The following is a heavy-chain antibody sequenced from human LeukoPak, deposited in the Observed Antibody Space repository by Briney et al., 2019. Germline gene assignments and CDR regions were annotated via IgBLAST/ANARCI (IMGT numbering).Heavy chain of an antibody. CDR2: IYGGGGT. V-gene: IGHV3-53*01. CDR1: GLTVSSNY. Sequence: GSLRLSCAASGLTVSSNYMGWVRQAPGKGLEWVSIIYGGGGTNYGDSVKGRFTISRDSSKNTLYLQMNSLRTEDTAVYYCARGGSGYRRVGTRAWYFDYWGQGTLVTVSS. D-gene: IGHD3-22*01. CDR3: ARGGSGYRRVGTRAWYFDY. J-gene: IGHJ4*02.